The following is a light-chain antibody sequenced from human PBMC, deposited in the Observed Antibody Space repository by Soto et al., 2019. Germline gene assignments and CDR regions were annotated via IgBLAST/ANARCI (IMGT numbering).Light chain of an antibody. J-gene: IGLJ3*02. Sequence: QSALTQPASVSGSAGQSITLSCSGTMRDGGSYNLVSWYQQHPGTAPKLIIYEVRNRPSGISSRFSGSRSGNTASRTLSGLQSEDEGDDDCSAYTARSTLVFGGGTKLTVL. CDR2: EVR. V-gene: IGLV2-14*01. CDR3: SAYTARSTLV. CDR1: MRDGGSYNL.